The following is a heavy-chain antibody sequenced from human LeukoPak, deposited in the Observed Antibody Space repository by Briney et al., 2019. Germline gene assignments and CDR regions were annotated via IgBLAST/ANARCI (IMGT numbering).Heavy chain of an antibody. CDR1: GFTFSSYA. D-gene: IGHD6-19*01. CDR2: ISYRGVT. J-gene: IGHJ1*01. CDR3: ARGNSDWYWYFQL. Sequence: GSLRLSCAASGFTFSSYAMSWVRQAPGKGLEWIGYISYRGVTNYNPSLKSRVTISVDTSRNQFSLELNSVTAADMAVYYCARGNSDWYWYFQLWGQGTLVTVSS. V-gene: IGHV4-59*01.